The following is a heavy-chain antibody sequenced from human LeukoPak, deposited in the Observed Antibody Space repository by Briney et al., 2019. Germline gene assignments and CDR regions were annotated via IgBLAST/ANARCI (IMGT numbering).Heavy chain of an antibody. CDR3: AKESTVTTRSSYGY. J-gene: IGHJ4*02. D-gene: IGHD4-17*01. Sequence: PGGSLRLSCAASGFTFSSYAMSWVRQAPGKGLEWVSAISGSGGSTYYADSVKGRFTISKDNSKNTLYLQMNSLRAEDTAVYYCAKESTVTTRSSYGYWGQGTLVTVSS. CDR1: GFTFSSYA. V-gene: IGHV3-23*01. CDR2: ISGSGGST.